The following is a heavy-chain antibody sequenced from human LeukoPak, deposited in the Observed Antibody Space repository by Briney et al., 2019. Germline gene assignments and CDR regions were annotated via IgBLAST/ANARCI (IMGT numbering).Heavy chain of an antibody. D-gene: IGHD6-13*01. CDR3: ARGFAQQLFS. V-gene: IGHV4-34*01. CDR1: GGSFSGYY. Sequence: SETLSLTCAAYGGSFSGYYWSWIRQPPGKGLEWIGEINHSGSTNYNPSLKSRVTISVDTSKNQFSLKLSSVTAADTAVYYCARGFAQQLFSWGQGTLVTVSS. J-gene: IGHJ4*02. CDR2: INHSGST.